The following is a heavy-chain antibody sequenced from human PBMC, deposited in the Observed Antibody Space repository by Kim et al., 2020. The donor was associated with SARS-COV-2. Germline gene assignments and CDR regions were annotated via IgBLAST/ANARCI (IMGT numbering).Heavy chain of an antibody. D-gene: IGHD3-10*01. CDR3: ARDLRFGELLSNEYFQH. Sequence: GGSLRLSCAASGFTFSSYSMNWVRQAPGKGLEWVSSISSSSSYIYYADSVKGRFTIYRDNAKNSLYLQMNSLRAEDTAVYYCARDLRFGELLSNEYFQHWGQGTLVTVSS. V-gene: IGHV3-21*01. CDR2: ISSSSSYI. CDR1: GFTFSSYS. J-gene: IGHJ1*01.